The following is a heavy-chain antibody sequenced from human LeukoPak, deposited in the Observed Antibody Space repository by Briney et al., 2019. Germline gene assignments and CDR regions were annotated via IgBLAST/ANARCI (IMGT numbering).Heavy chain of an antibody. J-gene: IGHJ6*03. V-gene: IGHV4-39*07. D-gene: IGHD3-22*01. CDR1: GGSIGSSSYY. Sequence: SETLSLTCTVSGGSIGSSSYYWGWIRQPPGKGLEWIGSIYYSGSTYYNPSLKSRVTISVDTSKNQFSLKLSSVTAADTAVYYCTRGSIAYYYMDVWGKGTTVTISS. CDR2: IYYSGST. CDR3: TRGSIAYYYMDV.